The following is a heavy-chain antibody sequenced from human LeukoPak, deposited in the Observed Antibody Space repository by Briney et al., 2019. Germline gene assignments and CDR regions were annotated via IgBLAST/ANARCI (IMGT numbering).Heavy chain of an antibody. J-gene: IGHJ4*02. CDR3: ARLEVDNWNYEAYYFDY. CDR1: GRSFSSYY. D-gene: IGHD1-7*01. Sequence: SETLSLTCTVSGRSFSSYYWSWIRQPPGKGLEWIGYIYTSGSTNSNHSLKSQVTISVATSKNQFSLKLSSVTAADTAVYYCARLEVDNWNYEAYYFDYWGQGTLATVSS. V-gene: IGHV4-4*09. CDR2: IYTSGST.